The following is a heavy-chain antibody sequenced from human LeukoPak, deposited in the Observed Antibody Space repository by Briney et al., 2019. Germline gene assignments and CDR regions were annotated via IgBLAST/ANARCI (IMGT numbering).Heavy chain of an antibody. CDR3: ARHLGLYGSGSYSGYMDV. Sequence: GESLKISCKGSGYSFTNYWIAWARQMPGKGLEWMGIIYPDDSDTRYSPSFQGQVTISADKSISTAYLQWGSLKASDTALYYCARHLGLYGSGSYSGYMDVWGKGTTVTISS. V-gene: IGHV5-51*01. CDR1: GYSFTNYW. CDR2: IYPDDSDT. D-gene: IGHD3-10*01. J-gene: IGHJ6*03.